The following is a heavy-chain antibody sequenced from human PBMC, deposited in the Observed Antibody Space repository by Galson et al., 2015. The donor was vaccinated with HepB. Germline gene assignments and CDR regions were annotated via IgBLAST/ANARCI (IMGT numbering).Heavy chain of an antibody. V-gene: IGHV3-73*01. D-gene: IGHD4-17*01. CDR3: TRRGDYGDYIDY. J-gene: IGHJ4*02. Sequence: SLRLSCAASGFTFSGSALHWVRQASGKGLEWVGRNRSKPYSYATEYSASVKGRFTISRDDSKSTAYLQMNTLKTEDTAVYYCTRRGDYGDYIDYWGQGTLVTVSS. CDR1: GFTFSGSA. CDR2: NRSKPYSYAT.